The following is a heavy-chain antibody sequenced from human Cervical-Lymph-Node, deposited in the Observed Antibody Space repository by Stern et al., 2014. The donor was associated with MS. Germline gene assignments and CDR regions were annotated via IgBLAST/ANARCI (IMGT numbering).Heavy chain of an antibody. J-gene: IGHJ5*01. D-gene: IGHD2-2*01. V-gene: IGHV4-31*03. CDR1: GGSISSGGYF. CDR2: LSHSGST. Sequence: QLQLQESGPGLVKPSQTLYLTCTVSGGSISSGGYFLSWIRQHPGKGLAWIGFLSHSGSTYSNPSLKIRVTISVDPSKTHFSLNLSSVTAADTAVYYCARKGAIVPAAIENWFDSWGQGTLVTVSS. CDR3: ARKGAIVPAAIENWFDS.